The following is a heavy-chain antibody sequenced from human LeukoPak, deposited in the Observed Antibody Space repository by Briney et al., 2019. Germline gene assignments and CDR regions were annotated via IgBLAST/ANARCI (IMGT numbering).Heavy chain of an antibody. Sequence: PSETLSLTCTVSGGSISSSSYYWGWIRQPPGKGLEWIGSIYYSGSTYYNPSLKSRVTISVDTSKNQFSLKLSSVTAADTAVYYCARRAEVVPASIPLLDFDYWGQGTLVTVSS. CDR3: ARRAEVVPASIPLLDFDY. J-gene: IGHJ4*02. D-gene: IGHD2-2*01. CDR2: IYYSGST. V-gene: IGHV4-39*01. CDR1: GGSISSSSYY.